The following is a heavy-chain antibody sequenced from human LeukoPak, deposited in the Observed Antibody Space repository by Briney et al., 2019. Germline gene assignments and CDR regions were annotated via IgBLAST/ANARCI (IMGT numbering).Heavy chain of an antibody. V-gene: IGHV3-23*01. CDR3: ARDMSHQVFGGVRAFDI. D-gene: IGHD4-23*01. Sequence: QPGGSLRLSCAASGFAFSNYAMSWVRQAPGKGLEWVSSLISSGTTTYYADSVKGRFTISRDNSKNTLYLQMNSLRAEDTAVYYCARDMSHQVFGGVRAFDIWGQGTMVTVSS. CDR2: LISSGTTT. CDR1: GFAFSNYA. J-gene: IGHJ3*02.